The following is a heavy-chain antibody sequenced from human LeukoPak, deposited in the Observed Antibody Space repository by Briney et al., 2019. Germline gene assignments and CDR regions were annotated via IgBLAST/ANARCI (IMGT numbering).Heavy chain of an antibody. CDR1: GFTVSSYD. Sequence: GGSLRLSCAASGFTVSSYDMTWVRQAPGKGLEWVSSIGDGGGSTYADSVKGRFTISRDSSTNTLYLQMNSLRAEDTAIYYCAKAIPYWYFDLWGRGTLVTVSS. CDR3: AKAIPYWYFDL. D-gene: IGHD2-21*01. V-gene: IGHV3-23*01. J-gene: IGHJ2*01. CDR2: IGDGGGST.